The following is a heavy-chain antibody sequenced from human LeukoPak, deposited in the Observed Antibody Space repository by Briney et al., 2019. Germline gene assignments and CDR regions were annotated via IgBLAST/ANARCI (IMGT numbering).Heavy chain of an antibody. J-gene: IGHJ5*02. D-gene: IGHD2-2*01. Sequence: ASVKVSCKASGYTFTGYYMHWVRQAPGQGLEWMGRINPNGGGTNYAQKFQGRVTMTRDTSISTAYMELSRLRSDDTAVYYCARVCCSSTSWLFDPWGQGTLVTVSS. V-gene: IGHV1-2*06. CDR3: ARVCCSSTSWLFDP. CDR1: GYTFTGYY. CDR2: INPNGGGT.